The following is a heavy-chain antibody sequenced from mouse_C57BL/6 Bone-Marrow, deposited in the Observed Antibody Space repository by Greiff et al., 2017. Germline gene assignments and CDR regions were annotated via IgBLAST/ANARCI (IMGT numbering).Heavy chain of an antibody. CDR3: TRKESLGYYY. D-gene: IGHD1-1*01. CDR1: GYTFTDYE. V-gene: IGHV1-15*01. CDR2: IDPETGGT. J-gene: IGHJ3*01. Sequence: QVQLQQSGAELVRPGASVTLSCKASGYTFTDYEMHWVKQTPVHGLEWIGAIDPETGGTAYNQKFKGKAILTADKSSSTAYMELRSLTSEDSAVYYCTRKESLGYYYWGQGTLVTVSA.